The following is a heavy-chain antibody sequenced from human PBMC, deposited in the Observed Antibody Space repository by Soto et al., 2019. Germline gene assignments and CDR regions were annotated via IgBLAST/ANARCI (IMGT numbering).Heavy chain of an antibody. Sequence: ASVKVSCKVSGYTLTELSMHWVRQAPGKGLEWMGGFDPEDGETIYAQKFQGRVTMTEDTSTDTAYMELSSLRSEDTAVYYCAIDSRTTLAVDYGPGSYYHWGQGTLVTVSS. D-gene: IGHD3-10*01. CDR3: AIDSRTTLAVDYGPGSYYH. CDR1: GYTLTELS. V-gene: IGHV1-24*01. CDR2: FDPEDGET. J-gene: IGHJ5*02.